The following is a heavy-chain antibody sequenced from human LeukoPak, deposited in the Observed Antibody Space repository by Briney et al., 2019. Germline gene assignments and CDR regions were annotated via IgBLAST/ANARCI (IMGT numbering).Heavy chain of an antibody. CDR3: ARGSASRGGGSDFDY. CDR1: GFAFSNHG. V-gene: IGHV3-30*03. Sequence: GGSLRLSCAASGFAFSNHGMHWVRQAPGKGLEWVAVISHDGSNKYYADSVKGRFTISRDNAKNSLYLQMNSLRAEDTAVYYCARGSASRGGGSDFDYWGQGTLVTVSS. CDR2: ISHDGSNK. J-gene: IGHJ4*02. D-gene: IGHD2-15*01.